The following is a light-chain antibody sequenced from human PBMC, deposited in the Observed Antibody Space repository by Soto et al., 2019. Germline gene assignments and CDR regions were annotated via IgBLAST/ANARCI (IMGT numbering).Light chain of an antibody. CDR2: AVS. CDR1: QTVYNNY. J-gene: IGKJ5*01. Sequence: EIVLTQSPATLSVSPGERASLSCRASQTVYNNYLAWYQQKPGQAPRLLMYAVSTRATGIPARFSGSGSGTEFTLTISSLQSEDFASYYCQQYSSWPTTFAQGTRLEIK. V-gene: IGKV3-15*01. CDR3: QQYSSWPTT.